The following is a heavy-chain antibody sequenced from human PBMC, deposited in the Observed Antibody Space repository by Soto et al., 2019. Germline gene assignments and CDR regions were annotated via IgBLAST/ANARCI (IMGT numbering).Heavy chain of an antibody. Sequence: SETLSLTCTVSGGSISISSYDWGWIRQPPGKGLEWIGSIYYSGSTYYNPSLKSRVTISVDTSKNQFSLKLRSVTAADTAVYYCARKLSLIFGVVTYYFDYWGQGTMVTVSS. CDR3: ARKLSLIFGVVTYYFDY. CDR1: GGSISISSYD. V-gene: IGHV4-39*01. J-gene: IGHJ4*02. D-gene: IGHD3-3*01. CDR2: IYYSGST.